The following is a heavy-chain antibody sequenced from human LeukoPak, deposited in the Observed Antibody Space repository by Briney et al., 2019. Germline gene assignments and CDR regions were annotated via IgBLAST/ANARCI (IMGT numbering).Heavy chain of an antibody. J-gene: IGHJ4*02. D-gene: IGHD1-26*01. CDR2: ISSSSSYI. V-gene: IGHV3-21*04. CDR1: GFTFSSYS. CDR3: ARDEGGSYGKRPLAD. Sequence: GGSLRLSCAASGFTFSSYSMNWVRQAPGKGLEWVSSISSSSSYIYYADSVKGRFTISRDNAKNSLYLQMNSLRAEDTAVYYCARDEGGSYGKRPLADWGQGTLVTVSS.